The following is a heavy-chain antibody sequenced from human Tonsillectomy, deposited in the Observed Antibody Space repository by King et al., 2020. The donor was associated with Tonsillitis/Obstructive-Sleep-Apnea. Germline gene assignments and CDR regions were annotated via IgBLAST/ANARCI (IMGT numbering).Heavy chain of an antibody. CDR1: GGTFSSYA. Sequence: QLVQSGAEVKKPGSSVKVSCKASGGTFSSYAISWVRQAPGQGLEWMGGIIPIFGTANYAQTFQGRVTITADESTSTAYMELSSLRSEDTAVYYCARTGRYCSSTSCPLYYYYYMDVWGKGTTVTVSS. CDR2: IIPIFGTA. J-gene: IGHJ6*03. V-gene: IGHV1-69*12. D-gene: IGHD2-2*01. CDR3: ARTGRYCSSTSCPLYYYYYMDV.